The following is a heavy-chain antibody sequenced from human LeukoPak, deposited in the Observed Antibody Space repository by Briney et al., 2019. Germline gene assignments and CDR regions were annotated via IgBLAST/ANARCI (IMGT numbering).Heavy chain of an antibody. CDR2: IYYRGNT. D-gene: IGHD3-16*01. CDR1: GGPISSYY. J-gene: IGHJ3*02. V-gene: IGHV4-59*01. CDR3: ARGSPGGDAFDI. Sequence: SETLSLTCTVSGGPISSYYWSWIRQPPGKALEWIGYIYYRGNTNYSTSLKSRVTISVDTSKNQFSLKLSSVTAADTAVYYCARGSPGGDAFDIWGQGTMVTVSS.